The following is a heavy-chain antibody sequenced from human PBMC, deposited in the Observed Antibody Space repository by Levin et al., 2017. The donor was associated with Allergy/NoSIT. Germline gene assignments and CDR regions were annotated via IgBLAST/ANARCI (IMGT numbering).Heavy chain of an antibody. CDR1: GFVFRDHF. CDR3: AREGKAGLSSALDI. J-gene: IGHJ3*02. CDR2: ISGSGSTA. D-gene: IGHD3/OR15-3a*01. V-gene: IGHV3-11*01. Sequence: GGSLRLSCTASGFVFRDHFMNWVRQAPGKGLEWLSYISGSGSTAFYADSVKGRFTVSRDNAKNSLFLQMNSLTFDDTAVYYCAREGKAGLSSALDIWGQGTTVIVSS.